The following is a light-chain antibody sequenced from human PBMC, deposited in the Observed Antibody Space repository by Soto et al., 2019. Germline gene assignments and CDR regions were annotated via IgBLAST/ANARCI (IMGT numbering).Light chain of an antibody. J-gene: IGLJ2*01. CDR1: SSNIGAGYD. V-gene: IGLV1-40*01. Sequence: QLVLTQPPSVSGAPGQRVTISCTGSSSNIGAGYDVHWYKQLPGTAPKLLIYVNTNRPSGVPDRFSGSKSGTSASLAITGLQAEDEADYYCQSYDSSLSGSVFGGGTKVTVL. CDR2: VNT. CDR3: QSYDSSLSGSV.